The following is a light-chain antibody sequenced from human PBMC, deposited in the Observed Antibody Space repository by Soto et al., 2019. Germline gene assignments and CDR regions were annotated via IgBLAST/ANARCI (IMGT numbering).Light chain of an antibody. CDR1: QSVSSN. CDR3: QQYNNWPPYT. V-gene: IGKV3-15*01. Sequence: EIVMTQSPATLSVSTGERATLSCRASQSVSSNLAWYQQKPGQAPRLLIYGASTRATGIPASFSGSGSGTEFTLPISSLQSEDFAVYYCQQYNNWPPYTFGQGTKLEIK. CDR2: GAS. J-gene: IGKJ2*01.